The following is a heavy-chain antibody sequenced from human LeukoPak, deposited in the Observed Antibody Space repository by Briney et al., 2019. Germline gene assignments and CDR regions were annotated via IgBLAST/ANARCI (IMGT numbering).Heavy chain of an antibody. CDR1: GFTVSSNY. V-gene: IGHV3-66*02. CDR3: ARLSSPGSMDV. J-gene: IGHJ6*03. D-gene: IGHD6-13*01. Sequence: PGGSLRLSCAASGFTVSSNYMSWVRLAPGKGLEWVSVIYSGGSTYYADSVKGRFTISRDNSKNTLYLQMNSLRAEDTAVYYCARLSSPGSMDVWGKGTTVTVSS. CDR2: IYSGGST.